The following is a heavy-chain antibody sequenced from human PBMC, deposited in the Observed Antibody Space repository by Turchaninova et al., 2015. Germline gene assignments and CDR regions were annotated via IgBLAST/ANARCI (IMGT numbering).Heavy chain of an antibody. D-gene: IGHD3-16*01. J-gene: IGHJ5*02. CDR2: SYYSGST. Sequence: QVQLQESGPGLVKPSETLSLTCTVSVGSIRSSYWTWIRQPPGKGLEWVGYSYYSGSTNYTPSLKSRATISVDTSKNQFSLKLSSVTPADTAVYYCASHGGGYNWFDPWGQGTLVTVSS. CDR1: VGSIRSSY. CDR3: ASHGGGYNWFDP. V-gene: IGHV4-59*01.